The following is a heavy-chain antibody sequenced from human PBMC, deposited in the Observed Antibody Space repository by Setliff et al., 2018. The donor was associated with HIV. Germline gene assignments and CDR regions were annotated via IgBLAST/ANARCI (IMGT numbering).Heavy chain of an antibody. V-gene: IGHV4-34*12. CDR3: ATMGRRGWFIDY. Sequence: PSETLSLTCDVFGGSFSGYYWSWIRQPPGKGLEWIGEIIPSGSTNYNPSLKSRVTMSIDTSKSQFSLKLSSVTAADTAVYYCATMGRRGWFIDYWGQGTLVTVSS. CDR2: IIPSGST. D-gene: IGHD6-19*01. J-gene: IGHJ4*02. CDR1: GGSFSGYY.